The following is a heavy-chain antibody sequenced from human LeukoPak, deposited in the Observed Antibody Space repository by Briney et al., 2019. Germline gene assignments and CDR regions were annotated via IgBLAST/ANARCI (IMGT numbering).Heavy chain of an antibody. D-gene: IGHD2-2*02. CDR3: AGAQLPYCSSTSCYMYYYGMDV. Sequence: SETLSLTCAVSGGSISSGGYSWSWIRQPPGKGLEWIGYIYHSGSTYYNPSLKSRVTISVDTSKNQFSLKLSSVTAADTAVYYCAGAQLPYCSSTSCYMYYYGMDVWGQGTTVTVSS. V-gene: IGHV4-30-2*02. CDR1: GGSISSGGYS. J-gene: IGHJ6*02. CDR2: IYHSGST.